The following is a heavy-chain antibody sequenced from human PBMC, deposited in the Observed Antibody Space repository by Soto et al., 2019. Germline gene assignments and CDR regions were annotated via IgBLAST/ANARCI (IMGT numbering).Heavy chain of an antibody. J-gene: IGHJ6*02. CDR2: IRSKVYGGTT. Sequence: GGSLRLSCIASGFTFGDYAMSWFRQAPGKGLEWVGFIRSKVYGGTTEYAASVKGRFTISRDDSISIAYLQMNSLRAEDTAVYYCAKDMGVYDFWSGYYTGHNYYYYGMDVWGQGTTVTVSS. V-gene: IGHV3-49*03. CDR3: AKDMGVYDFWSGYYTGHNYYYYGMDV. CDR1: GFTFGDYA. D-gene: IGHD3-3*01.